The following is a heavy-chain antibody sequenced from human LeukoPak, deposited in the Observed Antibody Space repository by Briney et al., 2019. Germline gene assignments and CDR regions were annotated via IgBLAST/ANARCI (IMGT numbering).Heavy chain of an antibody. V-gene: IGHV3-11*01. CDR2: ISSSGSTI. CDR3: AKDYRGSDPMFDY. J-gene: IGHJ4*02. Sequence: GGSLRLSCAASGFTFSDYYMSWIRQAPGKGLEWVSYISSSGSTIYYADSVKGRFTISRDNAKNSLYLQMNSPRAEDTAVYHCAKDYRGSDPMFDYWGQGTLVTVSS. CDR1: GFTFSDYY. D-gene: IGHD3-10*01.